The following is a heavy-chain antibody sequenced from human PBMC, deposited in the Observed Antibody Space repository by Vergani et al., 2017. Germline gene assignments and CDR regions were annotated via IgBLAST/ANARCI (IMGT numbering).Heavy chain of an antibody. Sequence: QVQLQQWGAGLLKPSETLSLTCAVYGGSFSGYYWSWIRQPPGKGLEWIGEINHSGSTNYNPSLKSRVTISVDTSKNQFSLKLSSVTAADTAVYYCARGGGFGVVGYFDYWGQGTLVTVSS. V-gene: IGHV4-34*01. CDR3: ARGGGFGVVGYFDY. CDR1: GGSFSGYY. CDR2: INHSGST. D-gene: IGHD3-3*01. J-gene: IGHJ4*02.